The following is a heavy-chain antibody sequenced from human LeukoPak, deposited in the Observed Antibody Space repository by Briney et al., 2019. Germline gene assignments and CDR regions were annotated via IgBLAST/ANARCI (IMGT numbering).Heavy chain of an antibody. CDR2: IFHSGST. CDR1: GYSISSGYF. CDR3: ARDRPSWSGDKSIHY. J-gene: IGHJ4*02. D-gene: IGHD3-10*01. Sequence: SETLSLTCTVSGYSISSGYFWGWIRQPPGKGLEWIGSIFHSGSTYYNPSLKSRVTISVDTSKNQFSLKLTSVTAADTAVCYCARDRPSWSGDKSIHYWGQGTLVTVSS. V-gene: IGHV4-38-2*02.